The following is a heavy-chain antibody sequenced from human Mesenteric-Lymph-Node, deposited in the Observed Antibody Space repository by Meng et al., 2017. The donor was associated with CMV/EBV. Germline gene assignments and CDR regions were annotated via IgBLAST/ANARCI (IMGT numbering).Heavy chain of an antibody. V-gene: IGHV4-39*01. D-gene: IGHD3-10*01. CDR2: IYYSGST. CDR3: AFYASGREYFDY. CDR1: GGSISSSSYY. J-gene: IGHJ4*02. Sequence: SETLSLTCTVSGGSISSSSYYWGWIRQPPGKGLEWIGSIYYSGSTYYNPSLKSRVTISVDTSKNQFSLTLSSVTAADTAAYYCAFYASGREYFDYWGQGTLVTVSS.